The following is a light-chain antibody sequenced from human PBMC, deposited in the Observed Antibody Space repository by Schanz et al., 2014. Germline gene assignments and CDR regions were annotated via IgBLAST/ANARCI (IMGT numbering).Light chain of an antibody. J-gene: IGKJ1*01. CDR2: GAS. V-gene: IGKV3-20*01. CDR3: QQYGSSPPWT. CDR1: QSVSSNY. Sequence: DIVLTQSPGTLSLSPGERATLSCRASQSVSSNYLAWYQQKPGQAPRLLIYGASSRATGTPDRFSGSGSGTDFTLTISRLEPEDFAVYYCQQYGSSPPWTFGQGTKVEIK.